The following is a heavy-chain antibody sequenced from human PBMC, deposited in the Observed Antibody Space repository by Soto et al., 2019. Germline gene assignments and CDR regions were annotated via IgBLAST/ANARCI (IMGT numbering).Heavy chain of an antibody. D-gene: IGHD2-15*01. Sequence: GGSLRLSCAASGFTFSSYWMSWVRQAPGKGLEWVANIKQDGSEKYYVDSVKGRFTISRDNAKNSLYLQMNSLRAEDTAMYYCARFNGQDNYYYYYYMDVWGKGTTVTVSS. CDR2: IKQDGSEK. CDR3: ARFNGQDNYYYYYYMDV. J-gene: IGHJ6*03. CDR1: GFTFSSYW. V-gene: IGHV3-7*01.